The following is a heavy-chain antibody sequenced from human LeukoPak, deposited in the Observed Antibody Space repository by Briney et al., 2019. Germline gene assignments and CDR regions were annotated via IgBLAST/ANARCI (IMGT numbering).Heavy chain of an antibody. J-gene: IGHJ4*02. CDR2: INHSGST. Sequence: PSETLSLTCAVYGGSFSGYYWSWIRQPPGEGLEWIGEINHSGSTNYNPSLKSRVTISVDTSKNQFSLKLSSVTAADTAVYYCASYRLDGDSSGYYWSFDYWGQGTLVTVSS. CDR1: GGSFSGYY. CDR3: ASYRLDGDSSGYYWSFDY. V-gene: IGHV4-34*01. D-gene: IGHD3-22*01.